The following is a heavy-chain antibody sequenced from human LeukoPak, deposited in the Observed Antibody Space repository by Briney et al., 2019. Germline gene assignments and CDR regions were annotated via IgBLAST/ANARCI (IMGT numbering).Heavy chain of an antibody. J-gene: IGHJ1*01. CDR2: INHSGST. Sequence: SETLSLTCAVYGGSFSGYYWSWIRQPPGKGLEWIGEINHSGSTNYNPSLKSRVTISVDTSKNQFSLKLSSVTAADTAVYYCAREHEYSYGYGYFQHWGQGTLVTVSS. V-gene: IGHV4-34*01. CDR1: GGSFSGYY. D-gene: IGHD5-18*01. CDR3: AREHEYSYGYGYFQH.